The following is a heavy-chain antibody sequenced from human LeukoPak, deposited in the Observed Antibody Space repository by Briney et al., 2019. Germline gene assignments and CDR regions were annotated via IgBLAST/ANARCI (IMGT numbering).Heavy chain of an antibody. CDR1: GFTFSSYG. J-gene: IGHJ3*02. CDR2: IRYDGSNK. CDR3: ARDSHDYGGNDAFDI. V-gene: IGHV3-30*02. D-gene: IGHD4-23*01. Sequence: GGSLRLSCAASGFTFSSYGVHWVRQAPGKGLEWVAFIRYDGSNKQYADSVKGRFTISRDNAKNSLYLQMNSLRAEDTAVYYCARDSHDYGGNDAFDIWGQGTMVTVSS.